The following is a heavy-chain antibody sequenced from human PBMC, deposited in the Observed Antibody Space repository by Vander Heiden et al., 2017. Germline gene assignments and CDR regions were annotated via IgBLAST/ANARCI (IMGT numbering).Heavy chain of an antibody. CDR2: ISYDGSNK. CDR1: GFTFHTYA. V-gene: IGHV3-30*18. D-gene: IGHD3-10*01. Sequence: QVQLVESGGGVVQPGRSLRLSCAASGFTFHTYAMHLVRHAPGKGLEWVAVISYDGSNKYFADSVKGRFTILRDNSKNTLYLQMNSLRPEDTAVYYCAKDSLSGGVRGVDAFDVWGQGTMVTVSS. J-gene: IGHJ3*01. CDR3: AKDSLSGGVRGVDAFDV.